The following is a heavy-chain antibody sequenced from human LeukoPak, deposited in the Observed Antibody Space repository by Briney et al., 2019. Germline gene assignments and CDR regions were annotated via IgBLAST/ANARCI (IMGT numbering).Heavy chain of an antibody. CDR1: GGSISSYY. J-gene: IGHJ5*02. CDR3: AREQGYCSSTSCSAYSWFDP. D-gene: IGHD2-2*01. CDR2: IYYSGST. V-gene: IGHV4-59*01. Sequence: SETLSLTCTVSGGSISSYYWSWIRQPPGKGLEWIGYIYYSGSTNYNPSLKSRVTISVDTSKNQFSLKLSSVTAADTAVYYCAREQGYCSSTSCSAYSWFDPWGQGTLVTVSS.